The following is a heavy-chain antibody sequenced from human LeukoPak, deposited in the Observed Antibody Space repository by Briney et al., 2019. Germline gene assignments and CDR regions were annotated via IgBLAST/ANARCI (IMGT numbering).Heavy chain of an antibody. J-gene: IGHJ4*02. CDR1: GGPFSGYF. V-gene: IGHV4-34*01. Sequence: SETLPLTCAVSGGPFSGYFWSWIRQPPGKGLEWSGEIHNSGTTNYNPSLNSRVTISEDTSKNQIYLNLRSVTAADTAVYYCARRYYYNLGSFPFDFWGQGTLVTVSS. D-gene: IGHD3-10*01. CDR3: ARRYYYNLGSFPFDF. CDR2: IHNSGTT.